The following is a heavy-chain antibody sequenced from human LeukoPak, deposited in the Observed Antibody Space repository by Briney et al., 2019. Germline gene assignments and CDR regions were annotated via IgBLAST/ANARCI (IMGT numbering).Heavy chain of an antibody. CDR2: IRYDGSNK. V-gene: IGHV3-30*02. Sequence: PGGSLRLSCAASGFTFSSYGMHWVRQAPGKGLEWVAFIRYDGSNKYYADSVKGRFTISRDNSKNTLYLQMNSLRAEDTAVYYCAKDQLEGATAMVNYWGQGTLVTVSS. D-gene: IGHD5-18*01. CDR3: AKDQLEGATAMVNY. CDR1: GFTFSSYG. J-gene: IGHJ4*02.